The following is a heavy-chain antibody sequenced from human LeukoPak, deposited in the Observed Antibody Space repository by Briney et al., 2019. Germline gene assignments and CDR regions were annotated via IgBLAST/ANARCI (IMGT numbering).Heavy chain of an antibody. CDR2: ISYDGSNK. Sequence: GRSLRLSCAASGFTFSSYAMHWVRQAPGKGLEWVAVISYDGSNKYYADSVKGRFTISRDNSKNTLYLQMNSLRAEDTAVYYCARVGRYCSSTSCYIGVYYYGMDVWGQGTTVTVSS. CDR3: ARVGRYCSSTSCYIGVYYYGMDV. D-gene: IGHD2-2*02. V-gene: IGHV3-30*04. J-gene: IGHJ6*02. CDR1: GFTFSSYA.